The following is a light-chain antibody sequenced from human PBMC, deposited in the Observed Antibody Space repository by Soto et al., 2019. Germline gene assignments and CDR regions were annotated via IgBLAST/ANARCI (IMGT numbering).Light chain of an antibody. J-gene: IGKJ1*01. CDR1: RSVTSDY. V-gene: IGKV3-20*01. CDR2: GAS. CDR3: QQYGSSPWT. Sequence: EIVLTQSPGTLSLSPGERATLSCRASRSVTSDYLAWYQQKPGQSPRLLIYGASTRATGIPDKFRGSGSGTFFTHAISRVGPEDFAVYCCQQYGSSPWTFGQGPEVDIK.